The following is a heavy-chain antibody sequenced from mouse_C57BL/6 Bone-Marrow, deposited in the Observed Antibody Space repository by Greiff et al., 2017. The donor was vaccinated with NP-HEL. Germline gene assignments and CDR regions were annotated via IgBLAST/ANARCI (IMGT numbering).Heavy chain of an antibody. CDR2: IDPSDSYT. D-gene: IGHD2-5*01. V-gene: IGHV1-50*01. J-gene: IGHJ1*03. Sequence: QVQLQQSGAELVKPGASVKLSCKASGYTFTSYWMQWVKQRPGQGLEWIGEIDPSDSYTNYNQKFKGKAPLTVDTSSSPAYMQLSSLTSEDSAVYYCAKSDSNSDKYFDVWGTGTTVTVSS. CDR1: GYTFTSYW. CDR3: AKSDSNSDKYFDV.